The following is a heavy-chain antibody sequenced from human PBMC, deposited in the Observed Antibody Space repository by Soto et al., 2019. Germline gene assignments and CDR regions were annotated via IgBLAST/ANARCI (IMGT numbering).Heavy chain of an antibody. V-gene: IGHV4-30-2*01. CDR3: ARGMTTETTFNY. CDR2: IYHTGST. CDR1: GGSISSGGYF. Sequence: PSETLSLTCAVSGGSISSGGYFSNWIRQPPGNGLECIEYIYHTGSTYYNPSRKSRVTISVDRSKNQFSLKLSSVTAADTAAYYCARGMTTETTFNYWGQGTLVTVSS. D-gene: IGHD4-17*01. J-gene: IGHJ4*02.